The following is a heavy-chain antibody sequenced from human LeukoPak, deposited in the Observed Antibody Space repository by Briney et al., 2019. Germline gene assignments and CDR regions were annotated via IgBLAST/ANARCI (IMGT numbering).Heavy chain of an antibody. Sequence: SETLSLTCTVSGGSISSYYWSWIRQPAGKGLEWIGRIYTRGSTKYTPSLKSRVTMSVDTSKNQFSLKLSSVTAADTAVYYCARVTGYVMEDYFDYWGQGTLVTVSS. D-gene: IGHD6-13*01. V-gene: IGHV4-4*07. CDR2: IYTRGST. CDR1: GGSISSYY. J-gene: IGHJ4*02. CDR3: ARVTGYVMEDYFDY.